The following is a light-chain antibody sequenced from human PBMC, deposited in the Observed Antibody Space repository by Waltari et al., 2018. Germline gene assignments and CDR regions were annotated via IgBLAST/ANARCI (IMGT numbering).Light chain of an antibody. CDR3: VLYMGSGISQ. V-gene: IGLV8-61*01. CDR2: STN. Sequence: QTVVTQEPSFSVSPGGTVPLTCGFSSCSVSTNYYPSWYHQTPGPAPRTLIYSTNTRSAGVPDRFSGSILGNKAALTITGAQADDESDYYCVLYMGSGISQFGGGTKLTVL. J-gene: IGLJ2*01. CDR1: SCSVSTNYY.